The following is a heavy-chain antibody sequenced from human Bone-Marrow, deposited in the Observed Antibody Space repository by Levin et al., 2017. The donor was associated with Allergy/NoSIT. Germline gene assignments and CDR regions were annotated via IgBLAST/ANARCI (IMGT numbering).Heavy chain of an antibody. V-gene: IGHV3-9*01. CDR2: ISWNSGSI. J-gene: IGHJ3*02. D-gene: IGHD3-9*01. Sequence: GGSLRLSCAASGFTFDDYAMHWVRQAPGKGLEWVSGISWNSGSIGYADSVKGRFTISRDNAKNSLYLQMNSLRAEDTALYYCAKVDIPYDILTGSPIGSAFDIWGQGTMVTVSS. CDR3: AKVDIPYDILTGSPIGSAFDI. CDR1: GFTFDDYA.